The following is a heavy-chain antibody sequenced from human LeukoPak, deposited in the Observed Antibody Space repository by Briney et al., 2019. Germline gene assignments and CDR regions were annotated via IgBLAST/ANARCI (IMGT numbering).Heavy chain of an antibody. D-gene: IGHD6-19*01. CDR2: IDNSGST. V-gene: IGHV4-4*08. J-gene: IGHJ4*02. Sequence: PSETLSLTCTVSGGHIDSFFWNWIRQPPGKGLEWIGYIDNSGSTKYNPSLKSRITTSRDTSKNQFSLKLTSVTAADTAMYYCASGGGWLIDYWGQGTLVSVSS. CDR3: ASGGGWLIDY. CDR1: GGHIDSFF.